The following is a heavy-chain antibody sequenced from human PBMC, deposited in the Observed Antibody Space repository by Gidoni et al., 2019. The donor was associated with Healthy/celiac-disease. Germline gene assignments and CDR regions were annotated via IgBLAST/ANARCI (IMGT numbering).Heavy chain of an antibody. D-gene: IGHD5-12*01. Sequence: QVQLQQWGAGLLKPSATLSLTCAVYGGSFSGYYWSWIRQPPGKGLEWIGEINHSGSTNYNPSLKSRVTISVDTSKNQFSLKLSSVTAADTAVYYCARARRYSGYEYDYWGQGTLVTVSS. V-gene: IGHV4-34*01. CDR2: INHSGST. J-gene: IGHJ4*02. CDR3: ARARRYSGYEYDY. CDR1: GGSFSGYY.